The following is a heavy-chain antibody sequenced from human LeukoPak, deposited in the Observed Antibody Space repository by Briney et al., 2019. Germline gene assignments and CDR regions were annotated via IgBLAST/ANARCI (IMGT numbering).Heavy chain of an antibody. CDR2: INHSGST. D-gene: IGHD3-10*01. Sequence: SETPSLTCAVYGGSFSGYYWSWIRQPPGKGLEWIGEINHSGSTNYNPSLKSRVTISVDTSKNQFSLKLSSVTAADTAVYYCAGGSPLDYWGQGTLVTVSS. CDR3: AGGSPLDY. V-gene: IGHV4-34*01. CDR1: GGSFSGYY. J-gene: IGHJ4*02.